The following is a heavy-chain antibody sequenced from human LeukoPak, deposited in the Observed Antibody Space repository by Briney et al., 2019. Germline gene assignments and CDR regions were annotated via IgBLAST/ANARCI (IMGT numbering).Heavy chain of an antibody. CDR2: ISDGGSEV. Sequence: GGSLRLSCAVSGLTVTDNYMSWVRQAPGKGLEWVSSISDGGSEVYYADPIKGRFAISRDDAKNSLSLEMNSLRVEDTATYYCAKGKSGSYYYYMDVWGKGTTVTVSS. V-gene: IGHV3-21*06. J-gene: IGHJ6*03. CDR3: AKGKSGSYYYYMDV. CDR1: GLTVTDNY.